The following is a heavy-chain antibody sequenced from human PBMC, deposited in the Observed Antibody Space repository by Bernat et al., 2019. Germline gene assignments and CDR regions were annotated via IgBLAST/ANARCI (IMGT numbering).Heavy chain of an antibody. V-gene: IGHV3-30-3*01. Sequence: QVQLVESGGGVVQPGRSLRLSCAASGFTFSSYAMHWVRQAPGKGLEWVAVISYDGSNKYYADSVKGRFTISRDNSKNTLYLQMNSLRAEDTAVYYCARVFGVTTLNPDYCGQGTLVTVSS. CDR1: GFTFSSYA. J-gene: IGHJ4*02. CDR2: ISYDGSNK. D-gene: IGHD4-17*01. CDR3: ARVFGVTTLNPDY.